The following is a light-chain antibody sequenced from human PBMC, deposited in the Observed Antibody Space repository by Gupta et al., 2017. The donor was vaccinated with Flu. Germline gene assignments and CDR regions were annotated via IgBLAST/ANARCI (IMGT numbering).Light chain of an antibody. CDR3: LQANSFPLT. CDR2: AAS. J-gene: IGKJ4*01. V-gene: IGKV1-12*01. CDR1: QHINSW. Sequence: PSTASASVGDRVRIICRASQHINSWLAWYQQKPGKAPKLLIYAASTLESGVPSRFSGTGYGTDFTLTISRLKPEDFATYFCLQANSFPLTFGGGTKVEMK.